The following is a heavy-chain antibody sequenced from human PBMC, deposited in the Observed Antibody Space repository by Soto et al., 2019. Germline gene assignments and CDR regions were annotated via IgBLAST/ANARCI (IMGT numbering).Heavy chain of an antibody. CDR2: ISAYNGNT. CDR1: GYTFTSYG. D-gene: IGHD5-18*01. J-gene: IGHJ6*02. Sequence: ASVKVSCKASGYTFTSYGISWVRQAPGQGLEWMGWISAYNGNTNYAQKLQGRVTMTTDTSTSTAYMELRSLRSDDTAVYYCARDEDTAMVTNGMDVWGQGTTVTVSS. V-gene: IGHV1-18*01. CDR3: ARDEDTAMVTNGMDV.